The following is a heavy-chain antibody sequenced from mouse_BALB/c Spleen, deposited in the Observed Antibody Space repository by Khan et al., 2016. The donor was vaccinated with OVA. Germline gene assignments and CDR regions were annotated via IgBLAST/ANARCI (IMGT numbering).Heavy chain of an antibody. CDR2: ISPGSGDT. V-gene: IGHV1-76*01. Sequence: QVQLQQSGAELARPGASVKLSCKASGYTFTDYYINWVKQRTGQGLEWIGEISPGSGDTYYNEKFKGKATLTAEKSSSTVYMELSRLTAEASAVYCGARRDYFGYTLAYWGQGTLVTVSA. J-gene: IGHJ3*01. D-gene: IGHD1-2*01. CDR1: GYTFTDYY. CDR3: ARRDYFGYTLAY.